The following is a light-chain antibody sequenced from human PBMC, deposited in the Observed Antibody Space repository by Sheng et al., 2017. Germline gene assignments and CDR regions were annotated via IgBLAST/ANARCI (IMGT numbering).Light chain of an antibody. CDR1: QSVSSN. V-gene: IGKV3-15*01. CDR2: GAS. CDR3: QQRSSWLS. J-gene: IGKJ4*01. Sequence: EIVMTQSPATLSVSPGERATLSCRASQSVSSNLAWYQQKPGQAPRLLIYGASTRATGIPARFSGSGSGTEFTLTISSLQSEDFAVYYCQQRSSWLSFGGGTKVEMK.